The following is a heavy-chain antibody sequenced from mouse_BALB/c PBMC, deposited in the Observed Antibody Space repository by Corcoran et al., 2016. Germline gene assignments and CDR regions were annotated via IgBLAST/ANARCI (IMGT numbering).Heavy chain of an antibody. V-gene: IGHV8-8*01. Sequence: QVTLKESGPGILKPSQTLRLTCSFSGFSLSTSGMVIAWIRQPSGKGMEGLAQIWRDDDKYYNPSLKSQVTISKDTSRNQVFLKITNVDTADTATYSCARRGHYDYGSAYWGPGTLVTVSA. CDR3: ARRGHYDYGSAY. CDR2: IWRDDDK. CDR1: GFSLSTSGMV. J-gene: IGHJ3*01. D-gene: IGHD2-4*01.